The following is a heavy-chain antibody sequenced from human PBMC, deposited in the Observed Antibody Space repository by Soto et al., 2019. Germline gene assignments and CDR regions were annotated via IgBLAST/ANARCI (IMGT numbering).Heavy chain of an antibody. V-gene: IGHV4-39*07. CDR3: ARAYYDTAGYSLDP. Sequence: SETLSLTCTVSGGSISSSSYYWGWIRQPPGKGLEWIGYIYYSGSTYYNPSLKSRVTISVDRSRNQFSLKLSSVTAADTAVYYCARAYYDTAGYSLDPWGQGALVTVSS. CDR1: GGSISSSSYY. D-gene: IGHD3-22*01. CDR2: IYYSGST. J-gene: IGHJ5*02.